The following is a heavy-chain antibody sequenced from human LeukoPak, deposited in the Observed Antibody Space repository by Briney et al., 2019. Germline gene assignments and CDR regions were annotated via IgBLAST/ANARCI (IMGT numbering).Heavy chain of an antibody. D-gene: IGHD2-2*02. V-gene: IGHV4-38-2*02. CDR2: IYHSGSA. CDR3: VRYCSSTTCYTRAVDY. Sequence: SETLSLTCTVSGYSITSGYNWAWIRQPPGKVLEWIGSIYHSGSAYYDPSLKSRVTISVDTSKNQFSLKLSSVTAADTAVYYCVRYCSSTTCYTRAVDYWGQGTLVTVSS. CDR1: GYSITSGYN. J-gene: IGHJ4*02.